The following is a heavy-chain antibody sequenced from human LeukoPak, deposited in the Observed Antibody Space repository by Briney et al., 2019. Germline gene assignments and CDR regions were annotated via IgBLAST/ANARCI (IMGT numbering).Heavy chain of an antibody. Sequence: PGGSLRLSCAASGFTFSSFAMSWVRQAPGKGLGWVSAISASGGSTDYADSVKGRFTISRDNSKNTLYLQMNSLRAGDTAIYYCVKSTGDWRWGQGTLVTVSS. CDR2: ISASGGST. CDR1: GFTFSSFA. V-gene: IGHV3-23*01. J-gene: IGHJ4*02. CDR3: VKSTGDWR. D-gene: IGHD3-10*01.